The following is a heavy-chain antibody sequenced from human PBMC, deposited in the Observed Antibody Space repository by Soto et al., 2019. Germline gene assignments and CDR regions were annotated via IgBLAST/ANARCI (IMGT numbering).Heavy chain of an antibody. J-gene: IGHJ1*01. CDR3: AIAGFGETPEYFQH. CDR1: GFTFSSYG. D-gene: IGHD3-10*01. CDR2: IWYDGSNK. V-gene: IGHV3-33*01. Sequence: QVQLVESGGGVVQPGRSLRLSCAASGFTFSSYGMHWVRQAPGKGLEWVAVIWYDGSNKYYADSVKGRFTISRDNSKNTLYLQMNSLRAEDTAVYYCAIAGFGETPEYFQHWGQGTLVTVSS.